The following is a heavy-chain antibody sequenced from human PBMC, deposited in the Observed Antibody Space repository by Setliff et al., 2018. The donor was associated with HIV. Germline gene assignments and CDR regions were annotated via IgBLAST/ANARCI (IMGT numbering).Heavy chain of an antibody. CDR1: GGSISSSSYY. D-gene: IGHD5-12*01. Sequence: SETLSLTCTVSGGSISSSSYYWGCIRQPPGMGLEWIGSIYYSGSIYYNPSLKSRVTISVDTSKNQFSLKLSSVTASDTAVYYCARSPERGYDSDWFDPWGQGTLVTVSS. J-gene: IGHJ5*02. V-gene: IGHV4-39*07. CDR2: IYYSGSI. CDR3: ARSPERGYDSDWFDP.